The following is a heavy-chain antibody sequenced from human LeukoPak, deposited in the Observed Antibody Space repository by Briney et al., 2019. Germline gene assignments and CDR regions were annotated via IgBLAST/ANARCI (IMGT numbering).Heavy chain of an antibody. CDR2: INWNGGST. CDR1: GFTFDDYG. Sequence: PGGSLRLSCVASGFTFDDYGMSWVRQAPGKGLEWVSGINWNGGSTNYAGSVKGRFTISRDNSKNTLYLQMNSLRAEDTAVYYCAKGVANVDYWGQGTLVTVSS. J-gene: IGHJ4*02. CDR3: AKGVANVDY. V-gene: IGHV3-20*04. D-gene: IGHD2-15*01.